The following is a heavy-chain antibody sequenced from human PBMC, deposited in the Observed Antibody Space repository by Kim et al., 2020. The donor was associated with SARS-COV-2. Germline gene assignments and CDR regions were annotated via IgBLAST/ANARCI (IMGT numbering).Heavy chain of an antibody. D-gene: IGHD2-15*01. CDR2: IYTGGNS. CDR3: AACGHSALICPFDI. CDR1: GISVESHY. V-gene: IGHV3-66*01. Sequence: GGSLRLSCAASGISVESHYMAWVRQAPGKGLEWVSVIYTGGNSYYIDSVKGRFTISRDTSKNTLFLQMINLRAEDSAVYYCAACGHSALICPFDIWGRGTMVTVSS. J-gene: IGHJ3*02.